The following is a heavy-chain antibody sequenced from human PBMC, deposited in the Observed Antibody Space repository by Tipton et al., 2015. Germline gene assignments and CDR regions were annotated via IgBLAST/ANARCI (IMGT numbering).Heavy chain of an antibody. D-gene: IGHD2-15*01. CDR3: ARTGYCSGGSCYFDAFDI. Sequence: TLSLTCAVSAYSISSDYYWGWIRQPPGKGLEWIGSIYYSGSTYYNPSLKSRVTISVDTSKNQFSLNLSSVTAADTAGYYCARTGYCSGGSCYFDAFDIWGRGTMVTVSS. V-gene: IGHV4-38-2*01. CDR2: IYYSGST. CDR1: AYSISSDYY. J-gene: IGHJ3*02.